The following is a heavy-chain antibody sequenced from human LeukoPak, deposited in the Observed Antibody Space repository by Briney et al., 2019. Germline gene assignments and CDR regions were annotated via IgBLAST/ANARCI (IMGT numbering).Heavy chain of an antibody. CDR3: AKTPRPDDYGDYGVAFDI. V-gene: IGHV3-23*01. CDR1: VFTFSSYA. Sequence: PGGSLRLSCAASVFTFSSYAMSWGREAPGKGLEWVSAIRGSVGSTYYADSVKGRFTMSRDNFKNTLYLQMKSLRAEDTAEYYCAKTPRPDDYGDYGVAFDIWGQGTMVTVSS. CDR2: IRGSVGST. J-gene: IGHJ3*02. D-gene: IGHD4-17*01.